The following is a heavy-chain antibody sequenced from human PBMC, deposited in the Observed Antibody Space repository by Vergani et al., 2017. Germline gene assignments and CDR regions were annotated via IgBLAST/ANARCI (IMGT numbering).Heavy chain of an antibody. D-gene: IGHD2-8*01. CDR2: IYHSGST. V-gene: IGHV4-30-2*01. J-gene: IGHJ4*02. CDR3: ARAASDDMLFPV. Sequence: QLQLQESGSGLVKPSQTLSLTCAVSGGSISSGCYSWSWVRQPPGKGLEWIGYIYHSGSTYYNPSLKSRVTISVDRSKNQFSLKLSSVTAADTAVYYCARAASDDMLFPVWGQGTLVTVSS. CDR1: GGSISSGCYS.